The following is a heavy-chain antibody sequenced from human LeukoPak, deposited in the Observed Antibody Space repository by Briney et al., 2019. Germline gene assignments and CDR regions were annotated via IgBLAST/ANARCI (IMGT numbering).Heavy chain of an antibody. CDR1: GGSFSGYY. CDR2: INHSGST. J-gene: IGHJ5*02. CDR3: ARHFGVNGEFDN. D-gene: IGHD3-10*01. Sequence: TSETLSLTCAVYGGSFSGYYWSWIRQPPGKGLEWIGEINHSGSTNYNSSLKSRVTISVDMSKKQFSLKLSSVTAADTAVYYCARHFGVNGEFDNWGQGTLVTVSS. V-gene: IGHV4-34*01.